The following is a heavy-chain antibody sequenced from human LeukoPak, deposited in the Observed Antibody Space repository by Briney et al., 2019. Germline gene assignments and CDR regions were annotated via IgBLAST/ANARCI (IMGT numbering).Heavy chain of an antibody. CDR2: IPDDGNNV. CDR3: AGGTYYSDY. J-gene: IGHJ4*02. CDR1: GFTSSSYG. D-gene: IGHD1-7*01. Sequence: GGSLRLSCAASGFTSSSYGMHWVRQAPGKGLEWVAFIPDDGNNVYYSDSVRGRFTVSRDSSRNTLYLQMNSLRVEDSALYYCAGGTYYSDYWGQGTLVTVSS. V-gene: IGHV3-30*03.